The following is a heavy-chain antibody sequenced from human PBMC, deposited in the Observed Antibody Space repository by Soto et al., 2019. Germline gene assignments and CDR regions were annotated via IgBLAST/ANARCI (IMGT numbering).Heavy chain of an antibody. CDR1: GGSISSGDYY. CDR3: ARSNSDVLHFDH. D-gene: IGHD2-8*01. CDR2: IYYSGST. J-gene: IGHJ4*02. V-gene: IGHV4-30-4*02. Sequence: SETLSLTCTVSGGSISSGDYYWSWIRQPPGKGLEWIGYIYYSGSTYYNPSLKSRVTISVDTSKNQFSLKLSSMTPADTAVYYCARSNSDVLHFDHWGQGTLVTVSS.